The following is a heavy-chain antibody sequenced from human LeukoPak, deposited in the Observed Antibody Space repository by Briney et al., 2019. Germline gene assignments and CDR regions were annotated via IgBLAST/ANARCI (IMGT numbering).Heavy chain of an antibody. D-gene: IGHD5-12*01. J-gene: IGHJ4*02. V-gene: IGHV1-69*13. CDR2: VIPIFGTA. CDR1: VGTFNSYS. CDR3: ARECLDTIPYFDY. Sequence: SEEVPYKPSVGTFNSYSIIWVRQAPAQGREWVGGVIPIFGTANYAQKFQRRVTITADESTSTAYMALSSLRSEDTAVYYCARECLDTIPYFDYWGQGTLVTVSS.